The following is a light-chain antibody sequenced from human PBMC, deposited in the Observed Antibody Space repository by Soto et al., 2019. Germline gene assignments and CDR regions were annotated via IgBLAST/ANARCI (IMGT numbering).Light chain of an antibody. Sequence: DIQMTPSHSSLSASVLYIVNITFRSSQSISSWLAWYQQKPGKAPKLLVYDASTLQSGVASRFSGSGSGTEFTLIISGLQPDDSATYYCQQYTNTNNPWMFGQGTKVDIK. J-gene: IGKJ1*01. CDR3: QQYTNTNNPWM. V-gene: IGKV1-5*01. CDR2: DAS. CDR1: QSISSW.